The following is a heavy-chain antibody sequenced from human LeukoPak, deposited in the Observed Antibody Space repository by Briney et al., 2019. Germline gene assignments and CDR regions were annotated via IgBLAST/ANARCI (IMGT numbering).Heavy chain of an antibody. CDR3: ATGGSMAHEGIHS. V-gene: IGHV3-23*01. Sequence: GGSLRLSWVTSGFTFSTYAMSWVRQAPGKGLEWVCSISNTGGFTYHADSMKGRFTISRDNSKNTLFLQMKSLRGDDTAVYYCATGGSMAHEGIHSWGQGTLVTVSS. CDR1: GFTFSTYA. D-gene: IGHD2/OR15-2a*01. J-gene: IGHJ4*02. CDR2: ISNTGGFT.